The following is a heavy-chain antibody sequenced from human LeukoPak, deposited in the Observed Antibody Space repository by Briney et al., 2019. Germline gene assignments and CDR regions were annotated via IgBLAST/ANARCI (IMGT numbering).Heavy chain of an antibody. J-gene: IGHJ4*02. CDR1: GFTFSNAW. CDR3: LGDVATMFGDY. D-gene: IGHD5-12*01. V-gene: IGHV3-15*01. Sequence: GGSLRPSCAASGFTFSNAWMSWVRQAPGKGLEWVGRIKSKTDGGTTDYAAPVKGRFTISRDDSKNTLYLQMNSLKTEDTAVYYCLGDVATMFGDYWGQGTLVTVSS. CDR2: IKSKTDGGTT.